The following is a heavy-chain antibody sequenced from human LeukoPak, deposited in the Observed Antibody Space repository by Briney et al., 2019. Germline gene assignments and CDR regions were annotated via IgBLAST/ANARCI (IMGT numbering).Heavy chain of an antibody. CDR1: GGSISSSSYY. D-gene: IGHD3-10*01. J-gene: IGHJ5*02. CDR2: IYYSGST. CDR3: ARHVRPYYYGSGSHLSNWFDP. V-gene: IGHV4-39*01. Sequence: SETLSLTYTVSGGSISSSSYYWGWIRQPPGKGLEWIGSIYYSGSTYYNPSLKSRVTISVDTSKNQFSLKLSSVTAADTAVYYCARHVRPYYYGSGSHLSNWFDPWGQGTLVTVSS.